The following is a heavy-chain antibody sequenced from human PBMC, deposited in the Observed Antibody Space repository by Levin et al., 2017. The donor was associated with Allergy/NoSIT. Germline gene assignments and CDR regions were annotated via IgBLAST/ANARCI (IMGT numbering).Heavy chain of an antibody. V-gene: IGHV3-21*01. CDR2: ISSSSDYI. CDR1: GFTFSSYG. Sequence: GESLKISCAASGFTFSSYGMNWVRQAPGKGLEWVSYISSSSDYIYYADSLKGRFTISRDNAKNSLYLQMNSLRAEDTAVYYCARDSKTSASIDYWGQGTLVTVSS. J-gene: IGHJ4*02. CDR3: ARDSKTSASIDY.